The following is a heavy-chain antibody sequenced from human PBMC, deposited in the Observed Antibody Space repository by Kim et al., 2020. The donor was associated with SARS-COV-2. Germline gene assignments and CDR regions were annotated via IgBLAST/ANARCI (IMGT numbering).Heavy chain of an antibody. Sequence: ASVKVSCKASGYSFTSYALNWVRQAPGQGLEWMGWINTNTGNTTYAQAFTGRFVFYVDTSVSTAFLQISSLKAEDTAIYYCARDSPRYNWHSRNWFDP. CDR2: INTNTGNT. CDR3: ARDSPRYNWHSRNWFDP. J-gene: IGHJ5*02. CDR1: GYSFTSYA. D-gene: IGHD1-7*01. V-gene: IGHV7-4-1*02.